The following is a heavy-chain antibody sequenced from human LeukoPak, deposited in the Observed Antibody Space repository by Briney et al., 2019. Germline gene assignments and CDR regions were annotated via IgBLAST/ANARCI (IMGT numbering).Heavy chain of an antibody. D-gene: IGHD3-16*02. J-gene: IGHJ4*02. Sequence: GGSLRLSCAASGFTFSSYWMNWVRQAPGKGLEWVANIKRDGSERYYVDSVKGRFTISRDNAKNSLYLQMNSLRVDDTAVYYCATIGGVTVMWGQGTLVTVSS. CDR2: IKRDGSER. CDR3: ATIGGVTVM. V-gene: IGHV3-7*01. CDR1: GFTFSSYW.